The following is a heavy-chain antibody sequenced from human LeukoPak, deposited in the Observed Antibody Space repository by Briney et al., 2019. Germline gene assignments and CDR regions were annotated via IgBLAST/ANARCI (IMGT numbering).Heavy chain of an antibody. Sequence: SVKVSCKASGYTFTGYYMHWVRQAPGQGLEWMGWINPNSGGTNYAQKFQGRVTMTRDTSISTAYMELSRLRSDDTAVYYCARDLDGWTGFDYWGQGTLVTVSS. D-gene: IGHD3/OR15-3a*01. CDR3: ARDLDGWTGFDY. CDR1: GYTFTGYY. CDR2: INPNSGGT. J-gene: IGHJ4*02. V-gene: IGHV1-2*02.